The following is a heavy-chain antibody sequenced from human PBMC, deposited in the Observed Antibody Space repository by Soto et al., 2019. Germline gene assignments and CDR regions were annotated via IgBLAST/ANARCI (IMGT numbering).Heavy chain of an antibody. CDR2: ISYDGSDK. D-gene: IGHD3-16*01. V-gene: IGHV3-30*18. CDR3: AKTAGYDYVWGSSGLDT. Sequence: GFSLRLSCAASGFTFSSYGMHLVLQDTGKGLEWVAVISYDGSDKYYGDSVKGRFTISRDDSKNTLYLQMNSLRVEDTAIYYCAKTAGYDYVWGSSGLDTWGQGTLVTVSS. J-gene: IGHJ5*02. CDR1: GFTFSSYG.